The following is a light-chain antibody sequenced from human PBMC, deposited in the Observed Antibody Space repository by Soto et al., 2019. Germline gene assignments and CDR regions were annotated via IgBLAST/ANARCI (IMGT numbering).Light chain of an antibody. CDR2: KTS. CDR3: QHYNSYPYT. Sequence: DIQMTQSPSTLSASVGDRVTITCRASQSISDWLAWYQQKSGKAPKLLIYKTSRLESGVPSRFSGSGSGTEVTLTINCLQADDFSTYYCQHYNSYPYTLGQGSKLEIK. V-gene: IGKV1-5*03. CDR1: QSISDW. J-gene: IGKJ2*01.